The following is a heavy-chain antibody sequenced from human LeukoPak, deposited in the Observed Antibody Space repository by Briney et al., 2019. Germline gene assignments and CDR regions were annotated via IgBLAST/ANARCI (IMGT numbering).Heavy chain of an antibody. CDR1: GFTFYKSA. Sequence: GGSLRLSCSASGFTFYKSAMTWVRQAPGTGLEWVSAISGRGDFTYYVDSVKGRFTISRDNSRNILYLRMSSLRADDTAVYYCARREAEESGPIDYWGQGTLVTVSS. CDR2: ISGRGDFT. D-gene: IGHD3-3*01. V-gene: IGHV3-23*01. J-gene: IGHJ4*02. CDR3: ARREAEESGPIDY.